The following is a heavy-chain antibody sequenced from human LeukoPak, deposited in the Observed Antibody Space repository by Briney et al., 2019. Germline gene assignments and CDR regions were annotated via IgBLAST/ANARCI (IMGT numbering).Heavy chain of an antibody. CDR1: GYTFTSYG. CDR2: ISAYNGNT. Sequence: ASVKVSCKASGYTFTSYGISWVRQAPGQGLEWMGWISAYNGNTNYAQKFQGRVTMTRDTSISTAYMELSRLRSDDTAVYYCARREISRIVGAPDYFDYWGQGTLVTVSS. D-gene: IGHD1-26*01. CDR3: ARREISRIVGAPDYFDY. V-gene: IGHV1-18*01. J-gene: IGHJ4*02.